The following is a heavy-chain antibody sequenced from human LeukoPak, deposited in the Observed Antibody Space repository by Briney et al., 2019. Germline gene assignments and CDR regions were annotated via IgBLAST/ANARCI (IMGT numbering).Heavy chain of an antibody. CDR2: INHSGST. V-gene: IGHV4-34*01. Sequence: AETLSLTCAASGVTFSGYYLSWIRQAPGKGLEWIGEINHSGSTNYNPSLKSLVSISVDTSKNQFSLKLSSVTAADKAVYYCARGKNYYGSGSYYNAKPRPLNWFDPWGQGTLVTVSS. CDR1: GVTFSGYY. D-gene: IGHD3-10*01. J-gene: IGHJ5*02. CDR3: ARGKNYYGSGSYYNAKPRPLNWFDP.